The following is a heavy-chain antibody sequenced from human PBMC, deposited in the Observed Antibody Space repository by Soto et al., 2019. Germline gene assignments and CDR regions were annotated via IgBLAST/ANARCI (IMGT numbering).Heavy chain of an antibody. J-gene: IGHJ4*02. Sequence: SETLSLTCAVYGGSISSSSYYWGWIRQPPGKGLEWIGSIYYSGSTYYNPSLKSRVTISVDTSKNQFSLKLSSVTAADTAVYYCARHVDGSSWTIDYWGQGTLVTVSS. D-gene: IGHD6-13*01. V-gene: IGHV4-39*01. CDR3: ARHVDGSSWTIDY. CDR1: GGSISSSSYY. CDR2: IYYSGST.